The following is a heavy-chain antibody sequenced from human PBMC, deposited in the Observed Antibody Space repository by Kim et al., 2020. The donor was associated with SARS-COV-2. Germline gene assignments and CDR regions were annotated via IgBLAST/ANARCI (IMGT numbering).Heavy chain of an antibody. CDR3: AYGSGSYYSGRRYFDY. CDR2: FDPEDGET. D-gene: IGHD3-10*01. V-gene: IGHV1-24*01. J-gene: IGHJ4*02. Sequence: ASVKVSCKLSGYTLTELSMHWVRQAPGKGLEWMGGFDPEDGETIYAQKFQGRVTMTEDTSTDTAYMELSSLRSEDTAVYYCAYGSGSYYSGRRYFDYWGQGTLVTVSS. CDR1: GYTLTELS.